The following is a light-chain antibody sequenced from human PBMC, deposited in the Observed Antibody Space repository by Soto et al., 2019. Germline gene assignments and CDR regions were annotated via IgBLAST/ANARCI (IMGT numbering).Light chain of an antibody. Sequence: EIVLTQSPATPSLSPGERATLSCRASQSIATYLAWYQQKPGQAPRLLIYEASNRATGIPARFRGSGSGTDFTLSISSLEPEDFAVYYCQRRFNFLTFGGGTKVEIK. V-gene: IGKV3-11*01. CDR1: QSIATY. CDR2: EAS. CDR3: QRRFNFLT. J-gene: IGKJ4*01.